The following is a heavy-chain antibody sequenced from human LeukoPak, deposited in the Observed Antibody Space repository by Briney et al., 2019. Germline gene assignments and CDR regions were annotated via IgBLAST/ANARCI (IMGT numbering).Heavy chain of an antibody. D-gene: IGHD1-26*01. CDR2: IYYSGST. Sequence: SETLSPTLPVSGGSISSSSYYWGWIRQAPGKGLEWIGSIYYSGSTYYNPSLKSRVTISVDTSKNQFSLKLSSVTAADTAVYYCARVDVGAKYNAFDIWGQGTMVTVSS. CDR1: GGSISSSSYY. J-gene: IGHJ3*02. V-gene: IGHV4-39*07. CDR3: ARVDVGAKYNAFDI.